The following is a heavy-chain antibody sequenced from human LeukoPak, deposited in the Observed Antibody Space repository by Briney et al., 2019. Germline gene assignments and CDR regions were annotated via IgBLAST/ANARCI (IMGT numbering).Heavy chain of an antibody. CDR3: QRDIGRHFVVVPPARHYYYYRNV. CDR2: IYSGGAT. CDR1: GFTVRTNY. V-gene: IGHV3-53*01. Sequence: GGSLRLSCAASGFTVRTNYMGWVRQAPGKGLEWVSVIYSGGATYYADSVKGRFTISRDNSKNTLYLQMNSPRAEDTAVYYCQRDIGRHFVVVPPARHYYYYRNVGGKGPTAPASS. J-gene: IGHJ6*03. D-gene: IGHD2-2*01.